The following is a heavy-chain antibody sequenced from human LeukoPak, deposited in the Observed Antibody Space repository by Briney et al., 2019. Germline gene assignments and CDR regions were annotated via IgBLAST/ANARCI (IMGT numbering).Heavy chain of an antibody. D-gene: IGHD4/OR15-4a*01. CDR2: INQDGSEK. J-gene: IGHJ4*02. Sequence: GGSLRLSCAVSGFTFSSYWMSWVRQAPGKGLEWVANINQDGSEKYYVDSVKGRFTISRDNAKNSLYLQMNSLRAEDTAVYYCARRAGAYSHPYDYWGQGTLVTVSS. CDR3: ARRAGAYSHPYDY. CDR1: GFTFSSYW. V-gene: IGHV3-7*03.